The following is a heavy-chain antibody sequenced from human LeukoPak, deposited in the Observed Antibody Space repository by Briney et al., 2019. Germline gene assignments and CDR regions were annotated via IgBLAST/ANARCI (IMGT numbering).Heavy chain of an antibody. Sequence: PGGSLRLSCAASGFTFSSYGMHWVRQAPGKGLEWVAVIWYDGSNKYYADSVKGRFTISRDNSKNTLYLQMNSLRAEDTAVYYCAKDPDVLRPYYFDYWGQGTLVTVSS. CDR1: GFTFSSYG. D-gene: IGHD2-8*01. CDR3: AKDPDVLRPYYFDY. V-gene: IGHV3-33*06. CDR2: IWYDGSNK. J-gene: IGHJ4*02.